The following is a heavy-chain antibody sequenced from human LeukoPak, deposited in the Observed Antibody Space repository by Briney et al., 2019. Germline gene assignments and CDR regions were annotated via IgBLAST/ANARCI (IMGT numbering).Heavy chain of an antibody. CDR3: AKDRWDGGNSFMDY. D-gene: IGHD4-23*01. J-gene: IGHJ4*02. Sequence: GGSLRLSCAASAFTFSSYGMHWVRQAPGKGLEWVAVISYDGSNKYYTDSVKGRFTISRDNSKDTLYLQTNSLRAEDTAVYYCAKDRWDGGNSFMDYWGQGTLVTVSS. CDR1: AFTFSSYG. CDR2: ISYDGSNK. V-gene: IGHV3-30*18.